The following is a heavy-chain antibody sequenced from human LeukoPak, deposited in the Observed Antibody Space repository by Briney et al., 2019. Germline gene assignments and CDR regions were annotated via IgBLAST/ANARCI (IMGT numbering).Heavy chain of an antibody. V-gene: IGHV1-2*04. J-gene: IGHJ4*02. CDR1: GYTFTGYY. D-gene: IGHD2-2*03. CDR3: ARGALHLDIVIVPAAPDY. Sequence: ASVKVSCKASGYTFTGYYMHWVRQAPGQGLEWMGWINPNSGGTNYAQKFQGWVTMTRDTSISTAYMELSRLRSDDTAVYYCARGALHLDIVIVPAAPDYWGQGTLVTVSS. CDR2: INPNSGGT.